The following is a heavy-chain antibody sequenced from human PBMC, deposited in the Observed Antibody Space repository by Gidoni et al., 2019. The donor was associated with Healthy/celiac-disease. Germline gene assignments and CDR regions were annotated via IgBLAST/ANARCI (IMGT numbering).Heavy chain of an antibody. J-gene: IGHJ4*02. CDR1: GFTFDDYT. D-gene: IGHD1-26*01. V-gene: IGHV3-43*01. CDR2: ISWDGGST. CDR3: ARTGGLKWELDY. Sequence: EVQLVESGGVVVQPGGSLRLSCAASGFTFDDYTMHWVRQAPGKGLEWVSLISWDGGSTYYADSVKGRFTISRDNSKNSLYLQMNSLRTEDTALYYCARTGGLKWELDYWGQGTLVTVSS.